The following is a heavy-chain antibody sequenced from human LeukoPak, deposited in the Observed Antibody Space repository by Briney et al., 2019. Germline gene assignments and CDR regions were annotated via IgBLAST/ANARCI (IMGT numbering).Heavy chain of an antibody. D-gene: IGHD3-22*01. V-gene: IGHV4-39*01. CDR3: ARLYYDSSGYYQICYFDY. CDR1: GGSISSSSYY. Sequence: SETLSLTCTVSGGSISSSSYYWGWIRQPPGKGLEWIGSIYYSGSTYYNPSLKSRVTISVDTSKNQFSLILSSVTAADTAVYYCARLYYDSSGYYQICYFDYWGQGTLVTVSS. CDR2: IYYSGST. J-gene: IGHJ4*02.